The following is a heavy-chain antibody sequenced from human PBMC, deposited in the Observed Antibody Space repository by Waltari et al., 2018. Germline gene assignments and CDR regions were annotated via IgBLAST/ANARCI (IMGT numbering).Heavy chain of an antibody. CDR1: GYTFPDNY. J-gene: IGHJ6*03. CDR3: ARGDPSVYYTSHMDV. D-gene: IGHD3-3*01. Sequence: QVQLVQSGAEVKKPGASVKVSCKASGYTFPDNYMHWVRQAPGQGLEWMGWINPNNGGTNYAQKFQGRVTMTRETSISTAFMDLSRLKSDDTAVYFCARGDPSVYYTSHMDVWGKGTTVTVSS. V-gene: IGHV1-2*02. CDR2: INPNNGGT.